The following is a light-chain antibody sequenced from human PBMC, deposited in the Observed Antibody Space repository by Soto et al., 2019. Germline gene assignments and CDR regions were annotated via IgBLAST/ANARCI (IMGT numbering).Light chain of an antibody. CDR2: GAS. J-gene: IGKJ4*01. CDR3: QQYGSSSRT. Sequence: EIVLTQSPGTLSLSPGERATLSCRASHSVISSYLAWYQQHPGQSPRLLIYGASSRATGIPDRFSGSGSGTYFTLTIIRLEPEDFVGYYCQQYGSSSRTFGGGNKVEIK. V-gene: IGKV3-20*01. CDR1: HSVISSY.